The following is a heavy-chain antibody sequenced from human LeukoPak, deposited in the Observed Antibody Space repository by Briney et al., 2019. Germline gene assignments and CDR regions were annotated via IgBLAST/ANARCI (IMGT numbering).Heavy chain of an antibody. CDR1: GFTFSNAW. CDR2: IYSGGST. Sequence: GGSLRLSCAASGFTFSNAWMSWVRQAPGKGLEWVSVIYSGGSTNYANSVKGRFTISRDNSKNTLYLQMNSLRAEDTAVYYCIYGYTLDFWGQGTLVTVSS. CDR3: IYGYTLDF. D-gene: IGHD5-18*01. V-gene: IGHV3-53*01. J-gene: IGHJ4*02.